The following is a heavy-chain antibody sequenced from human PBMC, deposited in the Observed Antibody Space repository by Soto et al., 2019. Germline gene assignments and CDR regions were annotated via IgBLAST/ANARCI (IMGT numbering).Heavy chain of an antibody. CDR3: AKGGPFTGGFDP. Sequence: EGQLLQSGGDLVQPGGSLRLSCAGSGLTLRSYAMTWIRQTPEKGLEWVSTITGRSAVPIYADSVNGRFTVSRDNSKNTLYLQMNSLRPDDTAIYYCAKGGPFTGGFDPWGQGTLVTVSA. CDR1: GLTLRSYA. V-gene: IGHV3-23*01. D-gene: IGHD3-16*01. J-gene: IGHJ5*02. CDR2: ITGRSAVP.